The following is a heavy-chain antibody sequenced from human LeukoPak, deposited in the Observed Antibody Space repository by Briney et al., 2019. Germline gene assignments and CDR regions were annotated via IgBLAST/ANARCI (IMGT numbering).Heavy chain of an antibody. CDR1: GGSISSYY. CDR2: IYYSGST. CDR3: ARQEQWLGPYYFDY. V-gene: IGHV4-59*08. Sequence: SETLSLTCTVSGGSISSYYWSWIRQPPGKGLEWIGYIYYSGSTNYNPSLKSRVTISVDTSKNQFSLKLSSVTAADTAVYYCARQEQWLGPYYFDYWGQGTLVTVSS. D-gene: IGHD6-19*01. J-gene: IGHJ4*02.